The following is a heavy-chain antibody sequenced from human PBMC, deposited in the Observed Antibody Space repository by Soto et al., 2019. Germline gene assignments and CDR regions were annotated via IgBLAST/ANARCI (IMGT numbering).Heavy chain of an antibody. CDR3: AREGVYGVADRVYYYGMDV. V-gene: IGHV3-30*03. D-gene: IGHD6-19*01. J-gene: IGHJ6*02. CDR1: GFTFSSYG. Sequence: VGSLRLSFAASGFTFSSYGMHWVRQAPGKGLEWVAVISYDGSNKYYADSVKGRFTISRDNSKNTLYLQMNSLRAEDTAVYYCAREGVYGVADRVYYYGMDVWGQGTTVTVSS. CDR2: ISYDGSNK.